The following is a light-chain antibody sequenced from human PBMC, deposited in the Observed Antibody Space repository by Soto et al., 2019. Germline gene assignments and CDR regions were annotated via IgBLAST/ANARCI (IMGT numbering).Light chain of an antibody. J-gene: IGKJ1*01. CDR1: QSISSW. CDR3: QQYSDNWT. V-gene: IGKV1-5*03. CDR2: KAS. Sequence: EIQMTHSPSTLSASVGDRVTITCRASQSISSWLAWYQQKPGTAPNLLIYKASTLQSGVPSRFSGSGSGTEFTLTISSLQPDDSATYYCQQYSDNWTFGQGTKWISN.